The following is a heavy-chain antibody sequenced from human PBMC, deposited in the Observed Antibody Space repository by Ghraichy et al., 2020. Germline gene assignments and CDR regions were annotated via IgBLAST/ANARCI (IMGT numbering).Heavy chain of an antibody. CDR1: GGSISSSNW. V-gene: IGHV4-4*02. Sequence: SETLSLTCAVSGGSISSSNWWSWVRQPPGKGLEWIGEIYHSGSTNYNPSLKSRVTISVDKSKNQFSLKLSSVTAADTAVYYCAREGVGDSGELRFVVASYGMDVWGQGTTVTVSS. CDR2: IYHSGST. CDR3: AREGVGDSGELRFVVASYGMDV. J-gene: IGHJ6*02. D-gene: IGHD2-2*01.